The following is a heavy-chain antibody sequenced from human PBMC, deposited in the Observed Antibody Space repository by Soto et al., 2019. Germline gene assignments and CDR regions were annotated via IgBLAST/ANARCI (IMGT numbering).Heavy chain of an antibody. J-gene: IGHJ6*03. Sequence: ASVKVSCKVSGYTLTELSMHWVRQAPGKGLEWMGGFDPEDGETIYAQKFQGRVTMTEDTSTDTASMELSSLRSEDTAVYYCATKVHDYGDHPTFYYYYMDVWGKGTTVTVSS. CDR2: FDPEDGET. CDR1: GYTLTELS. CDR3: ATKVHDYGDHPTFYYYYMDV. D-gene: IGHD4-17*01. V-gene: IGHV1-24*01.